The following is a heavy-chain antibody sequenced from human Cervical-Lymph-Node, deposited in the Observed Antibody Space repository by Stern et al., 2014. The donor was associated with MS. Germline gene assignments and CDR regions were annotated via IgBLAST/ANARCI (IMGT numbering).Heavy chain of an antibody. CDR2: ITNGGST. CDR3: ARDTSSPERSDW. CDR1: GFTVSRDY. Sequence: MQLVQSGGGVIQPGGSLRLSCTASGFTVSRDYMTWVRQAPGKGLEWVSLITNGGSTFYTDSVKRRFTICRDDSKNTVYLHMTSLRAEDTAMYYCARDTSSPERSDWWGQGTLVTVSS. D-gene: IGHD1-1*01. J-gene: IGHJ4*02. V-gene: IGHV3-53*01.